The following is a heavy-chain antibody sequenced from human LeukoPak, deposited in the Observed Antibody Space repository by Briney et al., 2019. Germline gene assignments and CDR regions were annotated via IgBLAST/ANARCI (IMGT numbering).Heavy chain of an antibody. CDR3: ARSRDAYNFYWFDS. Sequence: SETLSLTCTVSGGSISSYYWTWIRQPAGKGLEWIGRIYTTGSTNYNPSLNSRVTMSVDTSKNQFSLKLSSVTAADTAVYYCARSRDAYNFYWFDSWGQGTRVTVSS. CDR2: IYTTGST. J-gene: IGHJ5*01. V-gene: IGHV4-4*07. D-gene: IGHD5-24*01. CDR1: GGSISSYY.